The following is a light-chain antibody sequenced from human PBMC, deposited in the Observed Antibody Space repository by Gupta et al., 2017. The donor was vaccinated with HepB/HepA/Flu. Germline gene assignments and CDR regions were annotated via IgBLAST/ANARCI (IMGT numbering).Light chain of an antibody. J-gene: IGLJ2*01. Sequence: SALTQPASESGSPGPSITISCTGTSSDVGSYNLVSWYQQHPGKAPKLMIYEVSKRPSGVSNRFSGSKSGNTASLTISGLQAEDEADYYCCSYAGSSTVVFGGGTKLTVL. CDR2: EVS. CDR1: SSDVGSYNL. V-gene: IGLV2-23*02. CDR3: CSYAGSSTVV.